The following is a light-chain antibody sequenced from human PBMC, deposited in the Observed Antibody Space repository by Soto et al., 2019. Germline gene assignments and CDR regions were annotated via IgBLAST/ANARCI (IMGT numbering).Light chain of an antibody. V-gene: IGLV1-44*01. CDR1: SSNNGSNT. J-gene: IGLJ1*01. Sequence: QSVLTQPPSASGTPGQRVTISCSGSSSNNGSNTVNWYKQLPGTAPKLLIYSNNQRPSGVPDRFSGSKSGTSASLAISGLQSEDEADYYCAAWDDSLNGVYVFGTGTKVTV. CDR2: SNN. CDR3: AAWDDSLNGVYV.